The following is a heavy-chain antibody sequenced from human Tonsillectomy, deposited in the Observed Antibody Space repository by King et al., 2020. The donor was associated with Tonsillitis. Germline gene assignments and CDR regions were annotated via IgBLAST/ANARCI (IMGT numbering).Heavy chain of an antibody. CDR3: VRGPGSSVHKSAFDF. D-gene: IGHD1-26*01. J-gene: IGHJ3*01. Sequence: VQLVESGGGVVQPGRSLRLSCAASGFTFTTYGMHWVRQAPGKGLEWVTIIWYDGKDKNYADSVKGRFTISRDNSKNTVYLQMDSLKDEDMAVYYCVRGPGSSVHKSAFDFWGQGTMVTVSS. CDR2: IWYDGKDK. V-gene: IGHV3-33*01. CDR1: GFTFTTYG.